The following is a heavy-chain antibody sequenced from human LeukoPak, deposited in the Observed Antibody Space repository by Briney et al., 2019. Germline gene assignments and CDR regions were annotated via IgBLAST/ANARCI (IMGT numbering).Heavy chain of an antibody. J-gene: IGHJ5*02. Sequence: SETLSLTCAVSGGSISSSNWWSWVRQPPGKGLEWIGEIYHSGSTNYDPSLKSRVTISVDKSKNQFSLKLSSVTAADTAVYYCARGAHCGGDCYWFDPWGQGTLVTVSS. CDR1: GGSISSSNW. CDR2: IYHSGST. V-gene: IGHV4-4*02. D-gene: IGHD2-21*02. CDR3: ARGAHCGGDCYWFDP.